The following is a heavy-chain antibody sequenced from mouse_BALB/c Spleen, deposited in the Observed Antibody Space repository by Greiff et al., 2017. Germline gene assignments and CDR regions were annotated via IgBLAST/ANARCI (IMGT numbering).Heavy chain of an antibody. CDR2: ILPGSGST. Sequence: QVQLQQSGAELMKPGASVKISCKATGYTFSSYWIEWVKQRPGHGLEWIGEILPGSGSTNYNEKFKGKATFTADTSSNTAYMQLSSLTSEDSAVYYCAREEFITTVVAEGDYWGQGTSVTVSS. CDR1: GYTFSSYW. D-gene: IGHD1-1*01. V-gene: IGHV1-9*01. CDR3: AREEFITTVVAEGDY. J-gene: IGHJ4*01.